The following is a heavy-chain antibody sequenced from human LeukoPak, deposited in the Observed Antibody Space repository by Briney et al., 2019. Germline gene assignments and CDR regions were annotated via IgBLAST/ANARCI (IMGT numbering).Heavy chain of an antibody. Sequence: QTGGSLRLSCVASGFNFGPYWMSWVRQAPGKGPEWVANINGDGSEKFYVNSVKGRFTISRDNAKNSLYLQMNSLTAEDTAVYYCAKDQQQLGQGYFDYWGQGTLVTVSS. CDR1: GFNFGPYW. V-gene: IGHV3-7*01. J-gene: IGHJ4*02. D-gene: IGHD6-13*01. CDR3: AKDQQQLGQGYFDY. CDR2: INGDGSEK.